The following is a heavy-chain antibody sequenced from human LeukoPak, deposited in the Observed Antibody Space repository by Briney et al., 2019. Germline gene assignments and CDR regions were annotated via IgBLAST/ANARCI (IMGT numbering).Heavy chain of an antibody. J-gene: IGHJ4*02. Sequence: PGGSLRLSCAASGFTFSDAWMSWVRQAPGKGLEWVGHIKSKTDGGTTDYPAPVKDRFTISRDDSRNTLYLQMNSLKTEDTAVYYCVTEFYGGYNFWGRGILVTVSS. D-gene: IGHD1-26*01. CDR3: VTEFYGGYNF. CDR2: IKSKTDGGTT. V-gene: IGHV3-15*01. CDR1: GFTFSDAW.